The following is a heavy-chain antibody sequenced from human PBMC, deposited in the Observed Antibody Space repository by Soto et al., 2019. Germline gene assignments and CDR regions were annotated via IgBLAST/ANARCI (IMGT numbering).Heavy chain of an antibody. CDR3: VRSGHTFGGVI. D-gene: IGHD3-16*01. CDR1: GGSMSNYY. CDR2: MYYSGSS. J-gene: IGHJ4*02. Sequence: PSETLSLTCTVTGGSMSNYYGSWVRQPPGRGLEWIGYMYYSGSSNYNSSLKSRVTISVDTSKNQISLELTSVTAADTAVYYCVRSGHTFGGVIWGQGTLVTVSS. V-gene: IGHV4-59*01.